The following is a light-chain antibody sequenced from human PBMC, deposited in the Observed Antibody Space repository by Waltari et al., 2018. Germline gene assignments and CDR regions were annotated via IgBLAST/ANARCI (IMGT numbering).Light chain of an antibody. V-gene: IGLV1-40*01. CDR1: GSNIGAGYD. CDR2: GST. J-gene: IGLJ3*02. CDR3: QSYDTRLRVV. Sequence: QSVLTQPPSVSGAPGQRVTIPCTGSGSNIGAGYDVHWYQQLPRAAPKLLIYGSTSRPLGVPDRFFGSTSGTSASLAITGLQAEDEADYYCQSYDTRLRVVFGGGTKLTVL.